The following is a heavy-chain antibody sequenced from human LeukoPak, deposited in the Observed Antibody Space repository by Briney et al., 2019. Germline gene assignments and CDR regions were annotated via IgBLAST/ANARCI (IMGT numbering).Heavy chain of an antibody. D-gene: IGHD1-14*01. Sequence: GESLKISCKGSGYIFTSYWIGWVRQLPGKGLEWMGIIYPGDSDSRYSPSFQGQVTISADKSTSTAYLQWTSLEASDTAMYYCARGGVDHRCFDYWGQGSLVTVSS. CDR1: GYIFTSYW. CDR3: ARGGVDHRCFDY. J-gene: IGHJ4*02. V-gene: IGHV5-51*01. CDR2: IYPGDSDS.